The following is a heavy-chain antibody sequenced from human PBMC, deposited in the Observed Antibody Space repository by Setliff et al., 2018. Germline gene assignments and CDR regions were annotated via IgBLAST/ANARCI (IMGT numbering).Heavy chain of an antibody. J-gene: IGHJ4*02. CDR1: GYSISSGYY. V-gene: IGHV4-38-2*02. CDR3: ASGLNWLSSTEFDY. D-gene: IGHD1-20*01. Sequence: NPSETLSLTCTVSGYSISSGYYWGWIRQPPGKGLEWIGCIYYSGSTYYNPSLKSRVTISLDTSKNQFSLKLTSVTAADTAVYYCASGLNWLSSTEFDYWGQGTLVTVS. CDR2: IYYSGST.